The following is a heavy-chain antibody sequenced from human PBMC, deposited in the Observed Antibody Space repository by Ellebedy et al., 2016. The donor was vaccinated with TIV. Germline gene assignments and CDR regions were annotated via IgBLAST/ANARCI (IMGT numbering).Heavy chain of an antibody. CDR1: GYTFTGYY. CDR2: INPNSGGT. V-gene: IGHV1-2*02. CDR3: ARDLGILWWFPDY. D-gene: IGHD2-21*01. J-gene: IGHJ4*02. Sequence: ASVKVSXXASGYTFTGYYMHWVRQAPGQGLEWMGWINPNSGGTNYAQKFQGRVTMTRDTSISTAYMELSRLRSDDTALYYCARDLGILWWFPDYWGQGTLVTVSS.